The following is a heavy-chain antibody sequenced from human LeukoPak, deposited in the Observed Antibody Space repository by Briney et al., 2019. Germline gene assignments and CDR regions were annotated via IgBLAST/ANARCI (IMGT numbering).Heavy chain of an antibody. J-gene: IGHJ4*02. CDR2: IYHSGST. CDR3: ARGGSGYLGY. Sequence: PSETLSLTCTVSGYSISSGYYWGWIRQPPGKGLEWIGSIYHSGSTYYNPSLKSRVTISVDTSKNQFSLKLSSVTAADTAVYYCARGGSGYLGYWGQGTLVTVSS. CDR1: GYSISSGYY. V-gene: IGHV4-38-2*02. D-gene: IGHD3-22*01.